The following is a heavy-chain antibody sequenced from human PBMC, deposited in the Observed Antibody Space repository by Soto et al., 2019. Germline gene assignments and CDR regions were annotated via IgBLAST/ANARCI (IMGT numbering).Heavy chain of an antibody. CDR1: GGSISSSSYY. J-gene: IGHJ4*02. Sequence: SETLSLTCTVSGGSISSSSYYWGWIRQPPGKGLEWIGRIYYSGSTYYNPSLKSRVTISVDTSKNHFSLKLSSVTAADTAVYYCARGVRNYDFWSGYYDYWGQGTLVTVSS. CDR3: ARGVRNYDFWSGYYDY. V-gene: IGHV4-39*01. CDR2: IYYSGST. D-gene: IGHD3-3*01.